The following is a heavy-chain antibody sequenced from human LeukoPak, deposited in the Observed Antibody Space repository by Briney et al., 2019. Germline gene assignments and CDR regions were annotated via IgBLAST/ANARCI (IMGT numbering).Heavy chain of an antibody. J-gene: IGHJ6*03. Sequence: SETLSLTCTVSGGSISSYYWSWLPQPPGKGLEWIGSIYYSGSTNYNPSLKSRVTISVDTSKNQFSLKLSSVTAADTAVYYCARACVPVAPLYYYYYMDVWGKGTTVTVSS. V-gene: IGHV4-59*01. D-gene: IGHD2-15*01. CDR3: ARACVPVAPLYYYYYMDV. CDR1: GGSISSYY. CDR2: IYYSGST.